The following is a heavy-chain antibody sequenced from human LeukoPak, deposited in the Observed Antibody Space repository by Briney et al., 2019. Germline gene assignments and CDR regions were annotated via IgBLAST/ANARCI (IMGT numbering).Heavy chain of an antibody. Sequence: PGGSLRLSCAASGFPFNSYAMSWVRQAPGKGLEWVSAISGSGGSTYYADSVKGRFTISRDNSKNTLYLQMNSLRAEDTAVYYCAKVSSWITYYFDYWGQGTLVTVSS. CDR3: AKVSSWITYYFDY. D-gene: IGHD6-13*01. J-gene: IGHJ4*02. V-gene: IGHV3-23*01. CDR2: ISGSGGST. CDR1: GFPFNSYA.